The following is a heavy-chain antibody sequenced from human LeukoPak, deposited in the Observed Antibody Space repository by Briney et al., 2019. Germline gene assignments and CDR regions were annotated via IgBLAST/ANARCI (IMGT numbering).Heavy chain of an antibody. CDR2: ISSSGSTI. CDR3: ARDRTNDAFDI. J-gene: IGHJ3*02. V-gene: IGHV3-48*03. Sequence: GGSLRLSCAASGFTFSSYEMNWVRQAPGKGLEWVSYISSSGSTIYYADSVKGRFTISRDNAKNSLYLQMNSLRAEDTAVYYRARDRTNDAFDIWGQGTMVTVSS. CDR1: GFTFSSYE.